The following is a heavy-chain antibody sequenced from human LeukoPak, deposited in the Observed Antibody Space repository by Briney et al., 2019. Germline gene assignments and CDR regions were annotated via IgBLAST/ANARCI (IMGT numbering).Heavy chain of an antibody. Sequence: ASVKVSCKASGYTFTNSGISWVRQAPGQGLEWMGWISAYNGNTNYAQKFQGRVTMTTDTSTSTAYMELRSLRSDDTAVYYCARHRDYYDSSGYKYWGQGTLVTVSS. CDR3: ARHRDYYDSSGYKY. D-gene: IGHD3-22*01. V-gene: IGHV1-18*01. CDR1: GYTFTNSG. J-gene: IGHJ4*02. CDR2: ISAYNGNT.